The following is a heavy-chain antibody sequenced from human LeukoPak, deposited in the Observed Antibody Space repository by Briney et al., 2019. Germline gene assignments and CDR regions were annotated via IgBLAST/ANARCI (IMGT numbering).Heavy chain of an antibody. D-gene: IGHD7-27*01. CDR3: ASRRLGNDY. CDR2: IYYTGSS. J-gene: IGHJ4*01. V-gene: IGHV4-59*02. CDR1: GGSVSDYY. Sequence: SETLSLTCTVSGGSVSDYYWSWIRQSPGKGLEWIGYIYYTGSSSYNPSLRSRVTISADTSKNQFSLKLSSVTAADTAVYYCASRRLGNDYWGQGTLVTVSS.